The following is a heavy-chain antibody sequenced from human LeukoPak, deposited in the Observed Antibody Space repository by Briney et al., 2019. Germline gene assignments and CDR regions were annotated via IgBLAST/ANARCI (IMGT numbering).Heavy chain of an antibody. CDR3: AKLTRYYGSGSYSDY. CDR1: GFTFSSYS. CDR2: ISGSGGST. V-gene: IGHV3-23*01. D-gene: IGHD3-10*01. J-gene: IGHJ4*02. Sequence: GGSLRLSSAAPGFTFSSYSMNWVCQAPGKGLEWVSAISGSGGSTYYADSVKGRFTISRDNSKNTLYLQMHSLRAEDTAVYYCAKLTRYYGSGSYSDYWGQGTLVTVSS.